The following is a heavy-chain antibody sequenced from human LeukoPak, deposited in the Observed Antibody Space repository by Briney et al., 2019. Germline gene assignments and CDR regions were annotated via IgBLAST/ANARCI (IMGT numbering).Heavy chain of an antibody. D-gene: IGHD5-18*01. CDR2: ITGSDGNP. CDR1: GFTFSTYV. Sequence: PGGSLRLSCAASGFTFSTYVMNWVRQAPGMGLGWLSGITGSDGNPYYADSVKGRFTISRDNAKSTLYLQMDSLRAEGTALYYCARVRAFSSAFDFWGQGILVTVSS. CDR3: ARVRAFSSAFDF. J-gene: IGHJ4*02. V-gene: IGHV3-23*01.